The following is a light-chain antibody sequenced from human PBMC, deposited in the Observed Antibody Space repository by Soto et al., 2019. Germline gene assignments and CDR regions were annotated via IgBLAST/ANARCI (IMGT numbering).Light chain of an antibody. CDR3: SSYSGANSVV. Sequence: QSALTQPPSASGSPGQSVTISCTGMSSDVGGYNYVSWYQQHPGKAPKLMIYEVSKRPSGVPDRFSGSKSGNTASLPVSGLQDEDEADYYCSSYSGANSVVFGGGTKLTVL. CDR1: SSDVGGYNY. J-gene: IGLJ2*01. CDR2: EVS. V-gene: IGLV2-8*01.